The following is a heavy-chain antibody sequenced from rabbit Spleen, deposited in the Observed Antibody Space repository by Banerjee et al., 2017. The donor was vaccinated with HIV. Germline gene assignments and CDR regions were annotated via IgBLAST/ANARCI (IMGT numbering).Heavy chain of an antibody. D-gene: IGHD8-1*01. V-gene: IGHV1S40*01. CDR1: GFSFSNSDY. Sequence: QSLEESGGDLVKPGASLTLTCTASGFSFSNSDYMCWVRQAPGKGLEWISCIAGSDSGFTYSATWAKGRFTISKTSSTTVTLQMTSLTAADTATYFCARDGAGGSYFALWGPGTLVTVS. J-gene: IGHJ4*01. CDR2: IAGSDSGFT. CDR3: ARDGAGGSYFAL.